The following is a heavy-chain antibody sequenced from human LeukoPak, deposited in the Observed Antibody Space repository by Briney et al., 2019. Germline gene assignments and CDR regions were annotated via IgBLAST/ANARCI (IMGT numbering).Heavy chain of an antibody. CDR1: GGTFSSYA. CDR3: AYQPDGYCSGGSCYDPDY. CDR2: IIPIFGTA. Sequence: SVKVSCKASGGTFSSYAISWVRQAPGQGLEWMGGIIPIFGTANYAQKFQGRVTITADESTNTAYMELSSLRSEDTAVYYCAYQPDGYCSGGSCYDPDYWGQGTLVTVSS. V-gene: IGHV1-69*13. D-gene: IGHD2-15*01. J-gene: IGHJ4*02.